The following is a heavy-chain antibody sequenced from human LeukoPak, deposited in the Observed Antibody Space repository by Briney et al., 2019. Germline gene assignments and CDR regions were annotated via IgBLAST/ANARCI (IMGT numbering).Heavy chain of an antibody. CDR2: ISNSGST. Sequence: SETLSLTCTVSGGSISSGGYFWSWIRQHPGKGLEWVGYISNSGSTSYNPSLKSRVTLSVDTSKNQFSLKLSSVTAADTAVYYCARADNWNAFEYWGQGTLVPASS. D-gene: IGHD1-1*01. CDR1: GGSISSGGYF. CDR3: ARADNWNAFEY. V-gene: IGHV4-31*03. J-gene: IGHJ4*02.